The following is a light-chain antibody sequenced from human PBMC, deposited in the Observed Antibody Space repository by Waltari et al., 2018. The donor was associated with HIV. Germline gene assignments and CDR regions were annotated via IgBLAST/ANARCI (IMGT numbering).Light chain of an antibody. CDR3: QQYYSTPLT. J-gene: IGKJ3*01. Sequence: DIVMIQSPDSLAVSLGERATINCRSSQTVLYTSSNKNYLAWYQQRPGQPPKLLIYWASTRESGVPDRFSGSGSGTDFTLTISSLQAEDVAVYYCQQYYSTPLTFGPGTKVDIK. CDR1: QTVLYTSSNKNY. V-gene: IGKV4-1*01. CDR2: WAS.